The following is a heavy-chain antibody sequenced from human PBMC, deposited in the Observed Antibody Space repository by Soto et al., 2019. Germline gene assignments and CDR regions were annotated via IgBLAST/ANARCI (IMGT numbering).Heavy chain of an antibody. D-gene: IGHD2-15*01. CDR2: VYPRDSDT. CDR1: GYIFIDSW. CDR3: ARPPLPGYSIHFNS. V-gene: IGHV5-51*01. J-gene: IGHJ4*02. Sequence: PGQTLNLSCTASGYIFIDSWIGWVRQLTGKGLEWMGIVYPRDSDTRYSPSFQGQVTISADRSTGTAFLQWRSLKASDTALYYCARPPLPGYSIHFNSWGQGTLVKVSS.